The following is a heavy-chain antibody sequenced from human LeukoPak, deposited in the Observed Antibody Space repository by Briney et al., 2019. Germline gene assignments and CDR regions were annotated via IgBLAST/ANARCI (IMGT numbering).Heavy chain of an antibody. J-gene: IGHJ4*02. CDR1: GFTFGDHG. CDR2: INENGRSP. V-gene: IGHV3-20*04. Sequence: GGSLRLSCVGSGFTFGDHGMNWVRQAPGKGLEWVAGINENGRSPGYADSVKGRFTISRDNAKNSLYLQMNSLRAEDTAVYYCARGANWSPLDFDYWGQGTLVTVSS. CDR3: ARGANWSPLDFDY. D-gene: IGHD1-20*01.